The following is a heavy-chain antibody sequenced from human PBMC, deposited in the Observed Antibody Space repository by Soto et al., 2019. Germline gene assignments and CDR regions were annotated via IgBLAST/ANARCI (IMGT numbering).Heavy chain of an antibody. J-gene: IGHJ5*02. CDR2: VYGDDDK. D-gene: IGHD2-2*01. V-gene: IGHV2-5*02. Sequence: QITLKESGPTLVKPTQTLTLTCTFSGFSISTSGVGVGWIRQPPGKALEWLAFVYGDDDKRYSKSLKSRLTISKDTSKNQVVLTMANIDPVDRGTYYCAHRSPYYTSWNAGWFDPWGQGTLVTVSS. CDR1: GFSISTSGVG. CDR3: AHRSPYYTSWNAGWFDP.